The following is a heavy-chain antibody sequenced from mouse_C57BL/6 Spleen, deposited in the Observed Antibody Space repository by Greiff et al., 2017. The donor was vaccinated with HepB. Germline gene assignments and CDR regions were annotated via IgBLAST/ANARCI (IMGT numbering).Heavy chain of an antibody. CDR2: IYPGDGDT. Sequence: VQLQQSGPELVKPGASVKISCKASGYAFSSSWMNWVKQRPGKGLEWIGRIYPGDGDTNYNGKFKGKATLTADKSSSTAYMQLSSLTSEDSAVYFCARWKWTGTLLFDYWGQGTTLTVSS. D-gene: IGHD4-1*01. V-gene: IGHV1-82*01. CDR3: ARWKWTGTLLFDY. CDR1: GYAFSSSW. J-gene: IGHJ2*01.